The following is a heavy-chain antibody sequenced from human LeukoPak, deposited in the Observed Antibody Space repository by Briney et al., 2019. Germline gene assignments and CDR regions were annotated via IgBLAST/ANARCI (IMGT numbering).Heavy chain of an antibody. D-gene: IGHD5-18*01. CDR1: GFTFSTYA. V-gene: IGHV3-48*03. J-gene: IGHJ4*02. CDR3: ARGFSGYTHGPDY. Sequence: GGSLRLSCAASGFTFSTYAMNWVRQAPGKGLEWVSYISGSGSTIYYADSVKGRFTISRDNAKNSLYLQMNSLRVEDTAVYYCARGFSGYTHGPDYWGQGTLVTVSS. CDR2: ISGSGSTI.